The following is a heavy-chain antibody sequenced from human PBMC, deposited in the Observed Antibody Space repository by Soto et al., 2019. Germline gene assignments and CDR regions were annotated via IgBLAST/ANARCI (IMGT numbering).Heavy chain of an antibody. CDR2: INWNSGSI. Sequence: GGSLRLSCAAPGFTFDDYAMHWVRQVPGKGLEWVSGINWNSGSIGYGDSVKGRFAISRDNAKNSLHLQMNSLSAEDTAFYYCVKDESINWYSGHFRHWGQGTLVTVYS. CDR3: VKDESINWYSGHFRH. CDR1: GFTFDDYA. J-gene: IGHJ1*01. V-gene: IGHV3-9*01. D-gene: IGHD6-13*01.